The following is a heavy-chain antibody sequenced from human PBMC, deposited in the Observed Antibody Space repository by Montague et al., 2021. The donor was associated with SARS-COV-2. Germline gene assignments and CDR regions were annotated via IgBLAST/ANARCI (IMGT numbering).Heavy chain of an antibody. J-gene: IGHJ3*02. CDR3: ARHGYYETYDAFDI. CDR2: IYCTYFT. CDR1: AASISSTSYY. Sequence: SETLSLTCTVSAASISSTSYYLAWIRQPPGKGLEWIGCIYCTYFTYSNPFLKSRVTISVDTSKNQFSLKLSSVTAAYTVVYYCARHGYYETYDAFDIWGQRTLATVS. D-gene: IGHD3-22*01. V-gene: IGHV4-39*01.